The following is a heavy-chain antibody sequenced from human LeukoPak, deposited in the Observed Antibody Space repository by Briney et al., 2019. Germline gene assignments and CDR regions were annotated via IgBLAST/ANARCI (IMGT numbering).Heavy chain of an antibody. J-gene: IGHJ6*02. CDR3: AREVGVVPGAIHYYSYGLDV. CDR1: EFTFSSYS. Sequence: GGSLRLSCAASEFTFSSYSMNWVRQAPGKGLEWVSSISSSASYIYYADSVKGRFTISRDNAKNSLYLQMSSLRAEDTAVYYCAREVGVVPGAIHYYSYGLDVWGQGTTVTVSS. V-gene: IGHV3-21*01. CDR2: ISSSASYI. D-gene: IGHD3-16*01.